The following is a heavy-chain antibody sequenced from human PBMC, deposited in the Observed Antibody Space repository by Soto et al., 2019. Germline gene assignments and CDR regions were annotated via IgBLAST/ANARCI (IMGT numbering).Heavy chain of an antibody. V-gene: IGHV1-58*01. D-gene: IGHD3-22*01. CDR1: GFTFTSSA. CDR2: IVVGSGNT. Sequence: ASVKVSCKASGFTFTSSAVQWVRQARGQRLEWIGWIVVGSGNTNYAQKFQERVTITRDMSTSTAYMELSSLRSEDTAVYYCAEDRPLSSGYGYWGQGTRVTVSS. CDR3: AEDRPLSSGYGY. J-gene: IGHJ4*02.